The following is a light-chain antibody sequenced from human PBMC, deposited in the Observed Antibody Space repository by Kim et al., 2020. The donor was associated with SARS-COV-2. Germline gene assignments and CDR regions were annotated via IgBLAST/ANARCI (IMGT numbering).Light chain of an antibody. CDR2: KAS. CDR1: QSVSNW. CDR3: QQYSSYSYC. V-gene: IGKV1-5*03. J-gene: IGKJ2*03. Sequence: DIQMTQSPSTLSASVGDRVTITCRASQSVSNWLAWYQQKPGKAPKFLLYKASTLESGVPSRFSGSGSGTEFTLTINSLQPDDFATYYCQQYSSYSYCFGQGTKLEI.